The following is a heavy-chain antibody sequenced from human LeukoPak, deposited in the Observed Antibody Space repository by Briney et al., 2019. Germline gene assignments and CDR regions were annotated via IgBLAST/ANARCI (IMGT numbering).Heavy chain of an antibody. CDR3: ARVGIWSGYYSNYYYYGMDV. Sequence: GGSLRLSCAASGFTFSSYGMHWVRQAPGKGLEWVAVISYDGSNKYYADSVKGRFTISRDNSKNTLYLQMNSLRAEDTAVYYCARVGIWSGYYSNYYYYGMDVWGQGTTVTVSS. D-gene: IGHD3-3*01. V-gene: IGHV3-30*03. CDR2: ISYDGSNK. CDR1: GFTFSSYG. J-gene: IGHJ6*02.